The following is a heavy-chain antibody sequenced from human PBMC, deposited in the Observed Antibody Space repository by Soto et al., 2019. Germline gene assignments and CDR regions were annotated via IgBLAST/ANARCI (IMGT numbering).Heavy chain of an antibody. Sequence: EVQLLESGGGLVQLGGSRRLSCAASGFTFSSYDMSWVRQAPGKGLEWVSTISDSGSTYYADSVKGRFTISRDISKNTLYVQMSSLRAEDTAVYYCAKGGEGYCSGTSCLYHMDAWGKGTTVTVSS. CDR1: GFTFSSYD. CDR3: AKGGEGYCSGTSCLYHMDA. D-gene: IGHD2-15*01. J-gene: IGHJ6*03. CDR2: ISDSGST. V-gene: IGHV3-23*01.